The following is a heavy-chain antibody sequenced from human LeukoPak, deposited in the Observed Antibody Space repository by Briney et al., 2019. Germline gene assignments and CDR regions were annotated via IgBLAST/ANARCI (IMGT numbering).Heavy chain of an antibody. Sequence: GGSLRLSCAASGFTFSDYYMSWIRQAPGKGLEWVSYISSSGSTIYYADSVKGRFTISRDNSKNTLYLQMNSLRAEDTAVYYCARDRRGIAVAGLGYWGQGTLVTVSS. CDR1: GFTFSDYY. J-gene: IGHJ4*02. CDR2: ISSSGSTI. CDR3: ARDRRGIAVAGLGY. D-gene: IGHD6-19*01. V-gene: IGHV3-11*04.